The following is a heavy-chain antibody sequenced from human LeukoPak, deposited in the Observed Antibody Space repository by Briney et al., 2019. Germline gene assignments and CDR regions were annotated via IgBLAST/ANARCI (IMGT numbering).Heavy chain of an antibody. CDR3: AREGVNSPDDTFDV. CDR1: GFVFSDYP. Sequence: GGSLRLSCSASGFVFSDYPLHWIRQSPGKGPEWVAVISFDGSHQYYADSVKGRFTVSRDTSKNTLFLQMNRLTIEDTAVYYCAREGVNSPDDTFDVWGQGTMVTVSS. J-gene: IGHJ3*01. CDR2: ISFDGSHQ. V-gene: IGHV3-30*01. D-gene: IGHD3-3*01.